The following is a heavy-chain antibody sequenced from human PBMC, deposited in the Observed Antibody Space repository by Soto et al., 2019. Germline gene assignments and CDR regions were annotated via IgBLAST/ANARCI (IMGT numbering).Heavy chain of an antibody. CDR1: GFTFSKYA. D-gene: IGHD6-13*01. CDR3: ARVSSSSYHYLDY. J-gene: IGHJ4*02. CDR2: ISYNGGGT. V-gene: IGHV3-23*01. Sequence: PGGSLRLSCAASGFTFSKYAMTWARQAPGKGLEWVSAISYNGGGTYYVDSVKGRVTVSRDNSKNTLYLQMSSLRAEDTAVYYFARVSSSSYHYLDYWGQGTLVTVSS.